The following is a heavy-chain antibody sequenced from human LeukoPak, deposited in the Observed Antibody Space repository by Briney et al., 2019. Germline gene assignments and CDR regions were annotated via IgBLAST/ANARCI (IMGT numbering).Heavy chain of an antibody. CDR1: GFTFSNFG. D-gene: IGHD3-10*01. CDR3: AKWGSGSYYKGSFDY. V-gene: IGHV3-33*06. Sequence: GSSLRLSCAASGFTFSNFGMHWVRQAPGKGPEWVAVIWYDGSNKFYADSVRGRFTISRDTSKNTLYLQMNSLRAEDTAVYYCAKWGSGSYYKGSFDYWGQGTLVTVSS. J-gene: IGHJ4*02. CDR2: IWYDGSNK.